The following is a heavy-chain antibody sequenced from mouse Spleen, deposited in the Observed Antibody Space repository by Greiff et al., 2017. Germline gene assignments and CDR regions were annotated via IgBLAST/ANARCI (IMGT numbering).Heavy chain of an antibody. Sequence: EVHLVESGAELVRPGALVKLSCKASGFNIKDYYMHWVKQRPEQGLEWIGWIDPENGNTIYDPKFQGKASITADTSSNTAYLQLSSLTSEDTAVYYCARHDYDIDYWGQGTTLTVSS. CDR2: IDPENGNT. CDR1: GFNIKDYY. CDR3: ARHDYDIDY. V-gene: IGHV14-1*02. J-gene: IGHJ2*01. D-gene: IGHD2-4*01.